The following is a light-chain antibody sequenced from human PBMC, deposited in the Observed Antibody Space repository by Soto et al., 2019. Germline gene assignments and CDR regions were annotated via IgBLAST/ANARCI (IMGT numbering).Light chain of an antibody. V-gene: IGLV9-49*01. CDR1: SGYSNYK. CDR3: GADHGSGSNFVYV. CDR2: VGTGGIVG. Sequence: QSVLTQPPSSSASLGASVTLTCTLSSGYSNYKVDWYQQRPGKGPRFVMRVGTGGIVGSKGDGIPDRFSVLGSGLNRYLTIKNIQEEDESDYHGGADHGSGSNFVYVFGTGTKVTVL. J-gene: IGLJ1*01.